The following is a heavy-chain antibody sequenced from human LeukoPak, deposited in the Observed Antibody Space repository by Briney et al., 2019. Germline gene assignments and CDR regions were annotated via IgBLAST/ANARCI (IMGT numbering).Heavy chain of an antibody. Sequence: GGSLRLSCAASGFTFSSYAMHWVRQAPGKGLEWVAVISYDRSLKYYADSVRGRFAISSDNSKNTLYLQMNSLRAEDTAVYYCAKVGIVVVITYPDYWGQGTLVTVSS. J-gene: IGHJ4*02. V-gene: IGHV3-30*09. CDR3: AKVGIVVVITYPDY. CDR1: GFTFSSYA. CDR2: ISYDRSLK. D-gene: IGHD3-22*01.